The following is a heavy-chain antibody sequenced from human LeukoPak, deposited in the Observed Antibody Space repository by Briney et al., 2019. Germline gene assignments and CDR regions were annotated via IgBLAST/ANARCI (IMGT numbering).Heavy chain of an antibody. V-gene: IGHV4-59*01. D-gene: IGHD3-10*01. J-gene: IGHJ5*02. CDR2: IYYSGST. CDR3: ARGGYYGSGNDFRFDP. CDR1: GGSISSYY. Sequence: SETLSLTCTVSGGSISSYYWSWIRQPPGKGLEWIGYIYYSGSTNYNPSLKSRVTMSVDTSKNQFSLRLNSVTAADTAVYYCARGGYYGSGNDFRFDPWGQGTLVTVSS.